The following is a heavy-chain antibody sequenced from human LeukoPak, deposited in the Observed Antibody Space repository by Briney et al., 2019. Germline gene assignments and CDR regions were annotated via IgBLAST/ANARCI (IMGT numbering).Heavy chain of an antibody. CDR1: GYTFTGYY. J-gene: IGHJ6*02. D-gene: IGHD2-2*01. Sequence: ASVKVSCKASGYTFTGYYMHWVRQAPGKGLEWMGWINPNSGGTNYAQKFQGRVTMTRDTSISTAYMELSRLRPDDTAVYYCARDHRSSANCYEYHYYGMDVWGQGTTVTVSS. CDR3: ARDHRSSANCYEYHYYGMDV. CDR2: INPNSGGT. V-gene: IGHV1-2*02.